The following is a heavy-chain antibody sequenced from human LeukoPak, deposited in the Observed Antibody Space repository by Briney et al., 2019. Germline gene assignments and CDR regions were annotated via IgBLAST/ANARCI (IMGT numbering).Heavy chain of an antibody. J-gene: IGHJ4*02. V-gene: IGHV3-66*01. CDR3: ARGAPWLAFYFDY. CDR1: GFPVSSNY. CDR2: IYSGGST. Sequence: HPGGSLRLSCAASGFPVSSNYMSWVRQAPGKGLEWVSVIYSGGSTYYADSVKGRFTISRDNSKNTLYLQMNSLRAEDTAVYYCARGAPWLAFYFDYWGQGTLVTVSS. D-gene: IGHD5-18*01.